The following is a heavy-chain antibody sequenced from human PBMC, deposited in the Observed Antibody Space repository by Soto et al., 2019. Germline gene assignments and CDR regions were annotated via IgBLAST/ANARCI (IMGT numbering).Heavy chain of an antibody. Sequence: VGCRRLSWALCGFTFTRYSINCVRRVPGKGLESVSSISSTINYIYYGDSMKGRVTISRDNAKNSLYLEMNSLRAEDTAVYYCARESEDPTSNFDYWGQGTLVTVSS. V-gene: IGHV3-21*06. J-gene: IGHJ4*02. CDR3: ARESEDPTSNFDY. CDR1: GFTFTRYS. CDR2: ISSTINYI.